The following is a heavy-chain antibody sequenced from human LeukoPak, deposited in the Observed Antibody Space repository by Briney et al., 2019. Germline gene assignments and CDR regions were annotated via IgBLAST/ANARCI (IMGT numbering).Heavy chain of an antibody. CDR2: ISAYNGNT. CDR1: GYTFTSYG. V-gene: IGHV1-18*01. D-gene: IGHD3-10*01. CDR3: ARTETQYYYGSGSYYPLDY. Sequence: ASVMVSCKASGYTFTSYGISWVRQAPGQGLEWMGWISAYNGNTNYAQKLQGRVTMTTDTSTSTAYMELRSLRSDDTAVYYCARTETQYYYGSGSYYPLDYWGQGTLVTVSS. J-gene: IGHJ4*02.